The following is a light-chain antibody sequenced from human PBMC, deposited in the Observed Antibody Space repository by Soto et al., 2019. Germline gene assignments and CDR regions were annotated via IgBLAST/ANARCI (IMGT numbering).Light chain of an antibody. J-gene: IGKJ1*01. CDR1: QSVSNNY. CDR3: QQYNSYSGT. Sequence: EIVMTQSPATLSVSPGAPASLSCRASQSVSNNYLAWYQQKPGQAPRLLIYGASNRATGIPDRFSGSGSGTDFTLTISRLEPEDFATYYCQQYNSYSGTFGQGTKVDIK. V-gene: IGKV3-20*01. CDR2: GAS.